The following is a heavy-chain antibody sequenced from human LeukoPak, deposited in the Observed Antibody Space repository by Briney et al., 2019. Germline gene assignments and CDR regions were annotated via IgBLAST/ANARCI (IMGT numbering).Heavy chain of an antibody. J-gene: IGHJ6*03. CDR3: ARVDYYDSSAYWGNYYYYYMDV. V-gene: IGHV3-7*01. CDR2: IKQDGSEN. Sequence: GGSLRLSCVVSGFTFSTYWMSWVRQAPGKGLEWVANIKQDGSENYYADSVKGRFTISRDNAKNSLSLQMNSLRVEDTAVYYCARVDYYDSSAYWGNYYYYYMDVWGRGTTVTVSS. CDR1: GFTFSTYW. D-gene: IGHD3-22*01.